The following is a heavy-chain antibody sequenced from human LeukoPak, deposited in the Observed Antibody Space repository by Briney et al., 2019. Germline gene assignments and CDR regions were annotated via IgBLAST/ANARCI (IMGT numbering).Heavy chain of an antibody. V-gene: IGHV3-73*01. D-gene: IGHD1-26*01. CDR2: IDKKDKVYATAT. CDR1: GFTFSSPA. Sequence: PGGSLRLSCAASGFTFSSPAIHWVRQSSGKGLEWVGKIDKKDKVYATATAYAAWVKGRFTISRDDSINTAYLQMKSLKTEDTALYYCTRDSGTYIWFDPSGQGTLVTVSS. J-gene: IGHJ5*02. CDR3: TRDSGTYIWFDP.